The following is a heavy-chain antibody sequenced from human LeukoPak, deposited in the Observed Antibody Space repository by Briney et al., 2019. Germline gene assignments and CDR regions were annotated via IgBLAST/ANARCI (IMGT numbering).Heavy chain of an antibody. CDR2: IFYSGST. Sequence: NPSETLSLTCTVSGYSISSGYYWGWIRQPPGKGLEWIGYIFYSGSTNYNPSLKSRVTISVDTSKNEFSLKLSSVTAADTAVYYCHCYVYDSSGYSFDYWGQGTLVTVSS. CDR3: HCYVYDSSGYSFDY. D-gene: IGHD3-22*01. J-gene: IGHJ4*02. CDR1: GYSISSGYY. V-gene: IGHV4-61*05.